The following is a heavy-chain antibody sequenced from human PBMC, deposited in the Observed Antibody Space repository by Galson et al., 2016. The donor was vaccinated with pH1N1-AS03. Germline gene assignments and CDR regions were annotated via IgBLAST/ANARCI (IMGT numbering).Heavy chain of an antibody. Sequence: PALVKPTQTLTLTCAFSGFSLATSGVGVGWIRQPPGKALEWLALIYWDDDKLYNPSLKSRLTVTKDTYKNLVVLTLTDMDPVDTATYFCTRSRYYNTNLYYFDSWGKGTLVTVSS. D-gene: IGHD2/OR15-2a*01. CDR1: GFSLATSGVG. V-gene: IGHV2-5*02. CDR2: IYWDDDK. CDR3: TRSRYYNTNLYYFDS. J-gene: IGHJ4*02.